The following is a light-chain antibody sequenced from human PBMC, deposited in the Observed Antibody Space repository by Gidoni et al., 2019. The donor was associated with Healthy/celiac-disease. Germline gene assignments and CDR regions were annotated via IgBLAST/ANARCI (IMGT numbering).Light chain of an antibody. CDR3: QAWDSSTVV. Sequence: SYQPTQPPPVSVSPGQTASITCSGDKSGDKYACWYQQKPGQSPVLVIYQDSKRPAGIPERFSGSNSGNTATLTISGTQAMDEADYYCQAWDSSTVVFGGGTKLTVL. J-gene: IGLJ2*01. CDR2: QDS. CDR1: KSGDKY. V-gene: IGLV3-1*01.